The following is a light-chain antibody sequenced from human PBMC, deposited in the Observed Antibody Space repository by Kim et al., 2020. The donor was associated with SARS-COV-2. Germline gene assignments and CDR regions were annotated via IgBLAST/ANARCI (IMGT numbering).Light chain of an antibody. CDR1: KLGDKY. Sequence: VSPGQTASLTCSGDKLGDKYSCWYQQKPGQSPVLVIYQDSKRPSGIPERFSGSNSGNTATLTISGTQAMDEADYYCQAWDSSTAVFGGGTQLTVL. CDR2: QDS. CDR3: QAWDSSTAV. V-gene: IGLV3-1*01. J-gene: IGLJ2*01.